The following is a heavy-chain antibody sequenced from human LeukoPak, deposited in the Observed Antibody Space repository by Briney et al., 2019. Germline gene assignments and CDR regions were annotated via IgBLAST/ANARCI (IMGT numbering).Heavy chain of an antibody. CDR2: IYYSGST. CDR3: ARLGRYFDWSRSYYFDY. CDR1: GGSISSYY. D-gene: IGHD3-9*01. V-gene: IGHV4-59*08. J-gene: IGHJ4*02. Sequence: PSETLSLTCTVSGGSISSYYWSWIRQPPGKGLEWIGYIYYSGSTNYNPSLKSRVTISVDTSKNQFSLKLSSVTAADTAVYYCARLGRYFDWSRSYYFDYWGQGTLVTVSS.